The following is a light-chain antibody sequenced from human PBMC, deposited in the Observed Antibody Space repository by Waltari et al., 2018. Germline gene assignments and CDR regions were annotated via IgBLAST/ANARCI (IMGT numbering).Light chain of an antibody. CDR2: EVS. J-gene: IGLJ2*01. CDR1: SSDVGGYNY. CDR3: SSYTSSSTRV. Sequence: QSALTQPASVSGSPGQSITISCTGTSSDVGGYNYVSWYQQHPGKAPKLRIYEVSNRPSGVSNRFSGSKSGNTASLTIPGLQAEDEADYYCSSYTSSSTRVFGGGTKLTVL. V-gene: IGLV2-14*01.